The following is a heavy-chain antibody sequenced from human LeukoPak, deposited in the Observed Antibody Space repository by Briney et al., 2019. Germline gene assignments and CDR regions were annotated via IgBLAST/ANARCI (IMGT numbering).Heavy chain of an antibody. Sequence: ASVKVSCKASGYTFSSYGISWVRQAPGQGLEWMGSISPYTGDTKYAERLQDRVIMTTDASTRTAYMELRSLTSDDTAVFYCARDQYDSVWGSYRPYFDFWGQGTLVTVSS. J-gene: IGHJ4*02. D-gene: IGHD3-16*02. CDR2: ISPYTGDT. CDR3: ARDQYDSVWGSYRPYFDF. V-gene: IGHV1-18*04. CDR1: GYTFSSYG.